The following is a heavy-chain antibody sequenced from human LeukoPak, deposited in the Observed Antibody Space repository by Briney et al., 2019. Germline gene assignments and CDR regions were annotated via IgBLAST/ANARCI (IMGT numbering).Heavy chain of an antibody. V-gene: IGHV1-18*01. CDR1: GYTFTSYG. J-gene: IGHJ4*02. CDR2: ISAYNGNT. D-gene: IGHD4-17*01. CDR3: ARGVMTTVTFPFGY. Sequence: GASVKVSCKASGYTFTSYGISWVRQAPGQGLEWMGWISAYNGNTNYAQKLQGRVTMTTDTSTSTAYMELSRLRSDDTAVYYCARGVMTTVTFPFGYWGQGTLVTVSS.